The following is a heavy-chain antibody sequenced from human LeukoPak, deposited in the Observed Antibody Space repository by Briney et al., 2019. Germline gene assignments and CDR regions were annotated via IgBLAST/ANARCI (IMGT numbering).Heavy chain of an antibody. D-gene: IGHD3-3*01. CDR2: IYYSGST. V-gene: IGHV4-30-4*07. CDR1: GGSISSGGYS. J-gene: IGHJ6*03. CDR3: ARLAGFWSGYFGRSPRTMDV. Sequence: PSETLSLTCAVSGGSISSGGYSWSWIRQPPGKGLEWIGYIYYSGSTYYNPSLKSRVTISVDTSKNQFSLKLSSVTAADTAVYYCARLAGFWSGYFGRSPRTMDVWGKGTTVTVSS.